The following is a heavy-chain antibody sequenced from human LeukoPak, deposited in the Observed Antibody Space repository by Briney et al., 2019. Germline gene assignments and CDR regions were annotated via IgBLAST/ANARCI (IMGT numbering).Heavy chain of an antibody. Sequence: SETLSLTCTVSGGSISSYYWSWIRQPPGKGLEWIGYIYYSGSTNYNPSLKSRVTISVDTSKNQFSLKLSSVTAADTAVYYCARSVGSGATAMAHHPDYWGQGTLVTVSS. D-gene: IGHD5-18*01. CDR1: GGSISSYY. CDR2: IYYSGST. V-gene: IGHV4-59*01. CDR3: ARSVGSGATAMAHHPDY. J-gene: IGHJ4*02.